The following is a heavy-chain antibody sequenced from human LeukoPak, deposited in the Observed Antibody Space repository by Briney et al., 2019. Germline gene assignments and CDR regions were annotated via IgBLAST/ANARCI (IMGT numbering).Heavy chain of an antibody. J-gene: IGHJ4*02. Sequence: PSETLSLTCAVYGGSFSGYYWSWIRQPPGKGLEWIGEINHSGSTNYNPSLKSRVTISVDTSKNQFSLKLSSVTAADTAVYYCARARGSFTYYFDYWGRGTLVTVSS. D-gene: IGHD3-16*01. CDR1: GGSFSGYY. CDR3: ARARGSFTYYFDY. V-gene: IGHV4-34*01. CDR2: INHSGST.